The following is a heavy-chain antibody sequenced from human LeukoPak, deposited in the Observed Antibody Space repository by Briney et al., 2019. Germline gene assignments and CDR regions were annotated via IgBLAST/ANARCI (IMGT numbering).Heavy chain of an antibody. J-gene: IGHJ4*02. D-gene: IGHD5-18*01. CDR1: GGTLSTSA. CDR2: IIPMFGTP. V-gene: IGHV1-69*05. Sequence: GASVKVSCKASGGTLSTSAISWVRQAPGQGLEWMGGIIPMFGTPNYAQKFQGRVTVTTDASTNTAYVELSSLRSEDTAVYYCARARGYSYSSPFDYWGQGTLVTVSS. CDR3: ARARGYSYSSPFDY.